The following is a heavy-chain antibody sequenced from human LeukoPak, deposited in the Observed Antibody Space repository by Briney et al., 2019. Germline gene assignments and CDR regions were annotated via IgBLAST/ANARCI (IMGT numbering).Heavy chain of an antibody. J-gene: IGHJ4*02. Sequence: SETLSLTCTVSGGSISSYYWSWIRQPPGKGLEWIGYIYYSGSTNYNPSLKSRVTISVDTSKNQFSLKLSSVTAADTAVYCCARVRDGYNPYFDYWGQGTLVTVSS. D-gene: IGHD5-24*01. CDR2: IYYSGST. CDR3: ARVRDGYNPYFDY. CDR1: GGSISSYY. V-gene: IGHV4-59*01.